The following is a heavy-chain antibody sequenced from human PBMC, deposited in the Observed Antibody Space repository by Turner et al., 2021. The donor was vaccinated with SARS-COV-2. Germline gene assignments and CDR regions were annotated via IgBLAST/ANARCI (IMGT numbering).Heavy chain of an antibody. CDR3: ARGGNSGNYFDY. CDR1: GGTFSSYA. J-gene: IGHJ4*02. CDR2: IIPILAIA. V-gene: IGHV1-69*10. D-gene: IGHD2-21*02. Sequence: QVQLVQSGAEVKKPGSSVMVSCKTSGGTFSSYAISWVRQAPGQGLEWMGVIIPILAIANYAQKFQGRVTITADKSTSTAYMELSSLRSEDTAVYYCARGGNSGNYFDYWGQGTLVTVSS.